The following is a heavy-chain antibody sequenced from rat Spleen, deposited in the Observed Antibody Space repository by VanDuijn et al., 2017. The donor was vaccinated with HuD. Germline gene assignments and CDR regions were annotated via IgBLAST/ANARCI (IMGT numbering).Heavy chain of an antibody. V-gene: IGHV3-1*01. CDR3: AKTTVAYYYIMDA. CDR2: LSYSGST. Sequence: EVQLQESGPGLVKPSQSLSLTCSVTDYSITSNYWDWIRKFPGNKMEWMGYLSYSGSTAYNPSLKSRISITRDTSKNQFFLQVNSVTTDDTATYYCAKTTVAYYYIMDAWGQGASVTVSS. CDR1: DYSITSNY. J-gene: IGHJ4*01. D-gene: IGHD1-3*01.